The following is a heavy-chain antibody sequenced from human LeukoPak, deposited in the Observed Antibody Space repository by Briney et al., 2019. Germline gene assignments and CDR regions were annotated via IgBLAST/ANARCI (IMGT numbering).Heavy chain of an antibody. Sequence: PGGSLRLSCAASGFTFSSYWMSWVRQAPGKGLEWVANIKQDGSEKYYVDSVKGRFTISRDNAKNSLYLQMNSLRAEDTAVYYCARGNGGYSGYDFAAPDYWGQGTLVTVSS. D-gene: IGHD5-12*01. J-gene: IGHJ4*02. CDR3: ARGNGGYSGYDFAAPDY. CDR1: GFTFSSYW. CDR2: IKQDGSEK. V-gene: IGHV3-7*01.